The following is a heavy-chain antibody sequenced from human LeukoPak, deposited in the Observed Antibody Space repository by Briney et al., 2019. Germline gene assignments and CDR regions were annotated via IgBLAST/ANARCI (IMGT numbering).Heavy chain of an antibody. V-gene: IGHV7-4-1*02. Sequence: ASVTVSCKASGYTFNRYAMNWVRQAPGQGLEWLGWINTNSGDPAYAQGFTGRFVFSVDPSVSTAYLQISSLKAEDTAVYYCARGSAIYAAAVTDFQYWGQGTLVTVSS. J-gene: IGHJ1*01. CDR2: INTNSGDP. D-gene: IGHD6-13*01. CDR3: ARGSAIYAAAVTDFQY. CDR1: GYTFNRYA.